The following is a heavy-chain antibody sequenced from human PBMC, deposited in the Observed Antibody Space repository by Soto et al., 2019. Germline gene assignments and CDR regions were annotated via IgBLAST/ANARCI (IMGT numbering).Heavy chain of an antibody. CDR1: SGPDRSHN. CDR3: VRQGIDYLHGLVDV. CDR2: VYYTGDT. J-gene: IGHJ6*02. D-gene: IGHD4-17*01. V-gene: IGHV4-59*08. Sequence: QVQLQQSGPRLVKPSETLSLTYTVSSGPDRSHNWGWIRQPPGRGLEWIGYVYYTGDTAYNPSLRGRVTISADTSTNDISLTLNSVTAADTAVYYWVRQGIDYLHGLVDVWGQGTTVSVSS.